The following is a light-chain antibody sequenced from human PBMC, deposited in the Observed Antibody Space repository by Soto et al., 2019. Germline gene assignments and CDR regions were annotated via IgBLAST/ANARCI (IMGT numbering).Light chain of an antibody. Sequence: EIVLTQSPGTLSLSPGERVTLSCRASQSVSSNYLAWYQQKPGQAPRLLIYGASSRATGIPDKFSGSGSGTDFSLTISRLEPEDFAVYYCQHYDNSHLTFGGGTKVDIK. CDR3: QHYDNSHLT. J-gene: IGKJ4*01. CDR1: QSVSSNY. CDR2: GAS. V-gene: IGKV3-20*01.